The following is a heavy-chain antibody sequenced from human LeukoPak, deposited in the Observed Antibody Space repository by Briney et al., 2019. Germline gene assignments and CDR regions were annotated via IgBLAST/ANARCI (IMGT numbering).Heavy chain of an antibody. CDR2: IYYSGST. V-gene: IGHV4-30-4*01. J-gene: IGHJ6*02. D-gene: IGHD4-23*01. Sequence: PSETLSLTCTVSGGSISSGDYYWSWIRQPPGKGLEWIGYIYYSGSTYYNPSLKSRVTISVDTSKNQFSLKLSSVTAADTAVYYCARVGGNLIYYYYYGMDVWGQGTTVTVSS. CDR1: GGSISSGDYY. CDR3: ARVGGNLIYYYYYGMDV.